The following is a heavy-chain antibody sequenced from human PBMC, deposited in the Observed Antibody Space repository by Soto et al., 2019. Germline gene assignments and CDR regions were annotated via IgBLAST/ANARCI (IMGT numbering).Heavy chain of an antibody. CDR1: GGTFSSYA. J-gene: IGHJ4*02. CDR2: IIPIFGTA. Sequence: QVQLVQSGAEVKKPGSSVKVSCKASGGTFSSYAISWVRQAPGQGLEWMGGIIPIFGTANYAQKFQGRVTSTADESTSTAYRELSSLRSEDTAVYYCARDGQQTAMVTGRFDYWGQGTLVTVSS. CDR3: ARDGQQTAMVTGRFDY. D-gene: IGHD5-18*01. V-gene: IGHV1-69*12.